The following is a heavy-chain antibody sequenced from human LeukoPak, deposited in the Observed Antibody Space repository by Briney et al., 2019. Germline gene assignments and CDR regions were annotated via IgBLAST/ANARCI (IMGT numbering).Heavy chain of an antibody. J-gene: IGHJ4*02. CDR2: IYPKSGGT. CDR3: ARGGGRYSVDY. D-gene: IGHD1-26*01. Sequence: GASVKVSCKASGYTFTAYYLHWVRQAPGQGLEWMGYIYPKSGGTYYAQKFQDRVTMTMDTSISTVYMELSGLSFDDTAVYYCARGGGRYSVDYWGQGTLVIVSS. V-gene: IGHV1-2*02. CDR1: GYTFTAYY.